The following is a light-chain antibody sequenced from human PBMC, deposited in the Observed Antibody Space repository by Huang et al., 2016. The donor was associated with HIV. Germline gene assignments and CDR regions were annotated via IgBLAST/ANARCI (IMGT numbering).Light chain of an antibody. V-gene: IGKV3D-20*01. CDR3: QQYGSSPLT. J-gene: IGKJ4*01. Sequence: EIVLTQSPATLSLSPGERATLSCGASQSLSSSYLAWYQQKPGLAPRLLLYDASNRATGIPDRFSGSGSGTDFTLTISRLEPEDFAVYYCQQYGSSPLTFGGGTKVEIK. CDR2: DAS. CDR1: QSLSSSY.